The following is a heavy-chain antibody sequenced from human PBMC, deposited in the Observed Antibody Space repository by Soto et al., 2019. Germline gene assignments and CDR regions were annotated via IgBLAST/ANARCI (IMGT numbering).Heavy chain of an antibody. CDR2: LKSDGRDT. CDR1: GFSFNDNW. CDR3: ARAYLPSHYYYYGMDV. Sequence: GGSLRLSCAASGFSFNDNWMHWVRQFPGKGLMWVSRLKSDGRDTIYADSVKGRFTVSRDSAKNTLYLQMNSLRVEDTAVYYCARAYLPSHYYYYGMDVWGQGTTVTVSS. V-gene: IGHV3-74*01. J-gene: IGHJ6*02. D-gene: IGHD2-2*01.